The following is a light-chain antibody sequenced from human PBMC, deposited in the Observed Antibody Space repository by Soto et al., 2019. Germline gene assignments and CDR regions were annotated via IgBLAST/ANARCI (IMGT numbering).Light chain of an antibody. CDR1: QSVSSY. Sequence: EIVLTQSPATLSLSPGERATLSCRASQSVSSYLAWYQQKPGQALRLLIYGTSSRATGIPDRFSGSGSGTDFTLTISRLEPEDFAVYYCQQYGNSPITFGQGTRLEIK. CDR2: GTS. V-gene: IGKV3-20*01. CDR3: QQYGNSPIT. J-gene: IGKJ5*01.